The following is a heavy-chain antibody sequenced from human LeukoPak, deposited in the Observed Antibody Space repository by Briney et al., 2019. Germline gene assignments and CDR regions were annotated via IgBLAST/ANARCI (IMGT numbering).Heavy chain of an antibody. CDR3: ARSHYYYDSSGYYLVLRAFDI. V-gene: IGHV1-69*13. CDR1: GGTFSSYA. D-gene: IGHD3-22*01. Sequence: GASVKVSCKASGGTFSSYAISWVRQAPGQGLEWMGGIIPIFGTANYAQKFQGRVTITADESTSTAYMELGSLRSEDTAVYYCARSHYYYDSSGYYLVLRAFDIWGQGTMVTVSS. CDR2: IIPIFGTA. J-gene: IGHJ3*02.